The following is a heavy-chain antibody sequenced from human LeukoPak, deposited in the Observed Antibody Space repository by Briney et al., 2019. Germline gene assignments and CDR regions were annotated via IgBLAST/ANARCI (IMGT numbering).Heavy chain of an antibody. CDR2: ICPGDSET. CDR1: GYSFSTYW. J-gene: IGHJ4*02. D-gene: IGHD3-22*01. Sequence: GESLKISCKGSGYSFSTYWIGWLRQMPGKGLEWMGVICPGDSETIYSPSFQGQVTISADKSISTAYLQWSSLKASDTAMYYCAITQNYYDSSGYYHDYWGQGTLVTVSS. V-gene: IGHV5-51*01. CDR3: AITQNYYDSSGYYHDY.